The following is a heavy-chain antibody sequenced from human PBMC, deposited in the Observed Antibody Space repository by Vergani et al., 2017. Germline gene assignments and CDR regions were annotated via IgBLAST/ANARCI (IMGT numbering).Heavy chain of an antibody. J-gene: IGHJ4*02. CDR1: GGSVSRGNFY. CDR3: ARRYCGTSSCSGFDY. Sequence: QVQLQESGPGLVKPSETLSLTCTVSGGSVSRGNFYWSWIRQPAGQGLEWIGHIYYSGNTNYNPSRKSRVTISVDTSKNQFSLKLGSVTAAYMAVYFCARRYCGTSSCSGFDYWGQGTLVTVSS. V-gene: IGHV4-61*10. D-gene: IGHD2-2*01. CDR2: IYYSGNT.